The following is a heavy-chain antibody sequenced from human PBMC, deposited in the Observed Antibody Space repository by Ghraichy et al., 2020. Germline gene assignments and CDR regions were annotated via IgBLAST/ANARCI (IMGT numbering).Heavy chain of an antibody. Sequence: SCAASGFTFSSHWMSWVRQAPGKGLEWVANIRQDGSEEFYVDSVKGRFTTSRDNTKSSLYLQMNSLRAEDTAVYYCARVPGALGYFDYWGQGALVTVSS. J-gene: IGHJ4*02. CDR2: IRQDGSEE. D-gene: IGHD1-26*01. V-gene: IGHV3-7*01. CDR3: ARVPGALGYFDY. CDR1: GFTFSSHW.